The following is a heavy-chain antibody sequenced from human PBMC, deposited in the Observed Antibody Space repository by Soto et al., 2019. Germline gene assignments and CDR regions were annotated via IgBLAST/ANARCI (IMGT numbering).Heavy chain of an antibody. D-gene: IGHD3-3*01. CDR2: IIPIFGTA. Sequence: SVKVSCKASGCTFSSYAISWVRQAPGQGLEWMGGIIPIFGTANYAQKFQGRVTITADESTSTAYMELSSLRSEDTAVYYCARDRFSDFWSGYVEPYYYYGMDVWGQGTTVTVSS. CDR3: ARDRFSDFWSGYVEPYYYYGMDV. J-gene: IGHJ6*02. CDR1: GCTFSSYA. V-gene: IGHV1-69*13.